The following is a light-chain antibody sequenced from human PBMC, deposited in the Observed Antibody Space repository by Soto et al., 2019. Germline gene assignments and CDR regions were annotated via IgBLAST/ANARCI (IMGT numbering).Light chain of an antibody. CDR3: YSYTTSSTWV. Sequence: QAVLTQPASVSGSPGQSIIISCTGTSSDVGAYNYVSWYQQYPGKAPKLMIYEVSNRPSGVSDRFSGSKSGNTASLTISGLQAEDEAVYYCYSYTTSSTWVFGGGTKLTVL. CDR2: EVS. CDR1: SSDVGAYNY. J-gene: IGLJ3*02. V-gene: IGLV2-14*01.